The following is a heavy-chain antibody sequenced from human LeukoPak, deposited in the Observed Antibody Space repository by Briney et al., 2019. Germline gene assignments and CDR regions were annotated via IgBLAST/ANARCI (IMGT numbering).Heavy chain of an antibody. D-gene: IGHD3-22*01. V-gene: IGHV1-46*01. CDR1: GYTFTSYY. Sequence: ASVKASCKASGYTFTSYYMHWVRQAPGQGLEWVGIINPSGGSTSYAQKFQGRVTMTRDTSTSTVYMELSSLRSEDTAVYYCARDSKARNYYDSSGGPYYFDYWGQGTLVTVSS. CDR2: INPSGGST. CDR3: ARDSKARNYYDSSGGPYYFDY. J-gene: IGHJ4*02.